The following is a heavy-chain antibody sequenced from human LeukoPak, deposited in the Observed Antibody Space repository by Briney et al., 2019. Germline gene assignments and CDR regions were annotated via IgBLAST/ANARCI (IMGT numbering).Heavy chain of an antibody. V-gene: IGHV1-24*01. CDR3: ATGFGITID. Sequence: ASVKVSCKVSGYTLTELSMHWVRQAPGKGLEWMGGFDPEDGETIYAQKFQGRVTVTEDTSTDTAYMELSSLRSEDTAVYYCATGFGITIDWGQGTLVTVSS. CDR1: GYTLTELS. D-gene: IGHD3-3*01. J-gene: IGHJ4*02. CDR2: FDPEDGET.